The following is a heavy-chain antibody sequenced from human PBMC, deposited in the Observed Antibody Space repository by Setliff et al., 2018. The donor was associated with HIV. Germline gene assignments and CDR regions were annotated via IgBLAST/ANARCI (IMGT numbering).Heavy chain of an antibody. V-gene: IGHV4-34*01. CDR1: GLPFGNYY. CDR2: VNHNGNI. D-gene: IGHD6-19*01. CDR3: ARDETTTIAVAGTGFDY. J-gene: IGHJ4*02. Sequence: SETLSLTCGLNGLPFGNYYWNWIRQSPGKGLEWIVEVNHNGNINYNPSLQSRVTVSVDTSKPHYSLKMNSVTAADTAVYYCARDETTTIAVAGTGFDYWGQGTLVTVSS.